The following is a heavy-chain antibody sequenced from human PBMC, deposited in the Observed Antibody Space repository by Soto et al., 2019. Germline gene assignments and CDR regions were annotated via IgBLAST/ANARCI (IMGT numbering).Heavy chain of an antibody. CDR3: ARYSSSSCADY. V-gene: IGHV4-39*01. J-gene: IGHJ4*02. CDR1: GGSISSSSHY. D-gene: IGHD6-6*01. Sequence: SETLSLTCTVSGGSISSSSHYWGWIRQPPGKGLEWIGSIYYSGSTYYNPSLKSRVTISVDTSKNQFSLKLSSVTAADTAVYYCARYSSSSCADYWGQGTLVTVSS. CDR2: IYYSGST.